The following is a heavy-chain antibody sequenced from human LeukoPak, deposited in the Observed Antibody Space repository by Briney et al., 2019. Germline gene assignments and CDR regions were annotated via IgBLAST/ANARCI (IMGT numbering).Heavy chain of an antibody. CDR1: GYTFTSYD. V-gene: IGHV1-8*01. Sequence: ASVNVSCKAPGYTFTSYDINWVRQATGQGLEWMGWMNPNSGNTGYAQKFQGRVTMSTNTSISTAYMELSSLRSEDTAVYYCATPHPLRWYDYVWGSYRLHSNWFDYWGXGTLVTVSS. J-gene: IGHJ4*02. D-gene: IGHD3-16*02. CDR2: MNPNSGNT. CDR3: ATPHPLRWYDYVWGSYRLHSNWFDY.